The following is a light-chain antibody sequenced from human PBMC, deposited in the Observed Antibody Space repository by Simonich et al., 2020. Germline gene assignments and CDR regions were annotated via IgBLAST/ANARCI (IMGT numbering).Light chain of an antibody. V-gene: IGLV2-14*01. CDR3: SSYTSSSTWV. J-gene: IGLJ3*02. CDR2: DDS. Sequence: QSALTQPAPVSGSPGQSTTISSTGTSMDVGGYNYVSWYQQHPGKAPKLRFYDDSKRPAGVANRFSGSKSGNTASLTISGLQAEDEADYYCSSYTSSSTWVFGGGTKLTVL. CDR1: SMDVGGYNY.